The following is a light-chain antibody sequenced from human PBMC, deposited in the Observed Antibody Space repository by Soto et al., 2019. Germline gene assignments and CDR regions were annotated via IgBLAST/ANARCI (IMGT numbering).Light chain of an antibody. Sequence: EIVMTQSPATLSVSPGERATLSCRASQSVSGNLAWYQQKPGQAPRLLIYGASTRATGIPARFSGSGSGTDFILTISSLQSEDFAVYYCLQYNNWPPFTFGPGTKVDIK. CDR3: LQYNNWPPFT. CDR1: QSVSGN. J-gene: IGKJ3*01. V-gene: IGKV3-15*01. CDR2: GAS.